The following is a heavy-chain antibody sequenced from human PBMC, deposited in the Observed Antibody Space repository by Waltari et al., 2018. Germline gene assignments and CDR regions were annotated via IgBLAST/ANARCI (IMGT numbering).Heavy chain of an antibody. J-gene: IGHJ4*02. CDR2: INSDGSTT. V-gene: IGHV3-74*01. CDR3: ARDLNYKVDY. D-gene: IGHD1-7*01. Sequence: EVHLVESGGGSVQPGGSLRLSCAASGFTFGTYIMHWVRQAPGKGLVWVSRINSDGSTTRYVDSVKGRFTSSRDNAKNTLYLEMNSLRVEDTAMYYCARDLNYKVDYWGQGVLVTVSS. CDR1: GFTFGTYI.